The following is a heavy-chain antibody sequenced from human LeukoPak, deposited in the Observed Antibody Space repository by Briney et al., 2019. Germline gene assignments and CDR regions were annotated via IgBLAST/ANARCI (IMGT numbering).Heavy chain of an antibody. Sequence: SETLSLTCTVSGGSISSYYWSWIRQPPGKGLEWIGYIYYSGSTNYNPSLKSRVTISADMSKSQFSLKLTSVTAADSAIYYCARGPFFDYWGQGTLVTVSS. V-gene: IGHV4-59*01. CDR1: GGSISSYY. CDR2: IYYSGST. J-gene: IGHJ4*02. CDR3: ARGPFFDY.